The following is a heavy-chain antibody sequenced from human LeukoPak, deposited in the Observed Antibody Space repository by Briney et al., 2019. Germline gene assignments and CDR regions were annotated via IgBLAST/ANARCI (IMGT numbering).Heavy chain of an antibody. Sequence: PGGSLRLSSAASGFTVSSNYMSWVRQAPGKGLEWVSVIYSGGSTYYADSSKGRFTISRDNSKNTLYLQMYSLRAEDTAVYYCARDRVDTAMDYYYYYGMDVWGQGTTVTVSS. D-gene: IGHD5-18*01. J-gene: IGHJ6*02. V-gene: IGHV3-53*01. CDR1: GFTVSSNY. CDR2: IYSGGST. CDR3: ARDRVDTAMDYYYYYGMDV.